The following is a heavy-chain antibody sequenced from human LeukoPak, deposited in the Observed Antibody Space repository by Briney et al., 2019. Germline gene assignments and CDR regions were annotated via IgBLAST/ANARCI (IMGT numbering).Heavy chain of an antibody. CDR2: IIPILGIA. D-gene: IGHD4-23*01. J-gene: IGHJ4*02. CDR1: GGTFSSYA. V-gene: IGHV1-69*04. CDR3: ARNGAGGNSDY. Sequence: GASVKVSCKASGGTFSSYAISWVRQAPGQGLEWMGRIIPILGIANYAQKFQGRVTITADKSTSTAYMELSSLRSEDTAVYYCARNGAGGNSDYWGQGTLVTVSS.